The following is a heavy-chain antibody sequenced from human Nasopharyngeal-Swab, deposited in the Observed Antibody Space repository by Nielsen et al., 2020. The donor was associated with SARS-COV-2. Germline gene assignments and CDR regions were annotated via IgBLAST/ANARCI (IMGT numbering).Heavy chain of an antibody. V-gene: IGHV3-7*03. Sequence: GESLKISCAASGFTFSSYWMSWVRQAPGKGLEWVATIKQDGSEKYYADSVKGRFTISRDNAKNSLYLHMNSLIAEDTALYYCAKGAQWLVRDELDYWGQGTLVTVSS. J-gene: IGHJ4*02. CDR1: GFTFSSYW. CDR2: IKQDGSEK. CDR3: AKGAQWLVRDELDY. D-gene: IGHD6-19*01.